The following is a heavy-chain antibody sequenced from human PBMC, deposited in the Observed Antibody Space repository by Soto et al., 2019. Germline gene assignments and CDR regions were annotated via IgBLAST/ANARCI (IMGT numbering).Heavy chain of an antibody. CDR3: ARNSVAAAGRHWFFDL. V-gene: IGHV3-23*01. D-gene: IGHD6-13*01. Sequence: GGSLRLSCSASGFTFNNYALSWVRQAPGKGLEWVSTISGSGGSTYYADSVKGRFIISRDNSKNTLYLQMDTLRVEDTAVYYCARNSVAAAGRHWFFDLWGRGTLVTVSS. CDR1: GFTFNNYA. CDR2: ISGSGGST. J-gene: IGHJ2*01.